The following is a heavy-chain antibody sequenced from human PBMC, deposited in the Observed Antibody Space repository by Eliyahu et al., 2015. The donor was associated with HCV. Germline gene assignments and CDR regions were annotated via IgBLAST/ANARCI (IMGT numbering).Heavy chain of an antibody. Sequence: QVQLVESGGGVVQPGXSXRXSCAASGFSFXXYGXXXVRQAPGKGLVWVAVIWYDGGKXYFGDSVKGRFIISRDNSKNTLYLQMDSLRAEDTAVYYCARGGHYDSSGYYPGWWYSDLWGRGTLVTVSS. J-gene: IGHJ2*01. CDR2: IWYDGGKX. V-gene: IGHV3-33*01. CDR1: GFSFXXYG. D-gene: IGHD3-22*01. CDR3: ARGGHYDSSGYYPGWWYSDL.